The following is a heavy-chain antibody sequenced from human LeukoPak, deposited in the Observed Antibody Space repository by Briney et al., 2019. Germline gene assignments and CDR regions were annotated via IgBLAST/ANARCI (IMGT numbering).Heavy chain of an antibody. CDR1: GGTFSSYA. V-gene: IGHV1-8*02. CDR2: MNPNSGNT. J-gene: IGHJ3*02. CDR3: ARGDYYDSSGSGAFDI. Sequence: ASVKVSCKASGGTFSSYAISWVRQATGQGLEWMGWMNPNSGNTGYAQKFQGRVTMTRNTSISTAYMELSSLRSEDTAVYYCARGDYYDSSGSGAFDIWGQGTMVTVSS. D-gene: IGHD3-22*01.